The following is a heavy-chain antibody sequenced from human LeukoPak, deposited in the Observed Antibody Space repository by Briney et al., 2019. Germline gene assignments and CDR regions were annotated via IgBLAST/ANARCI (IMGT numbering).Heavy chain of an antibody. V-gene: IGHV4-59*01. D-gene: IGHD5-24*01. CDR1: GGSISSYY. CDR3: ARHRSGWLQSSFDY. J-gene: IGHJ4*02. Sequence: SETLSLTCTVSGGSISSYYWSWIRQPPGKGLEWIGYIYYNGNTNYNPSLKSRVTISVDTSKNQFSLKLSSVTAADTAVYYCARHRSGWLQSSFDYWGQGTLVTVSS. CDR2: IYYNGNT.